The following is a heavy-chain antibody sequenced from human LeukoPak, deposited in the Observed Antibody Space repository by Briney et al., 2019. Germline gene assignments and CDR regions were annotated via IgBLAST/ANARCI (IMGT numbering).Heavy chain of an antibody. D-gene: IGHD4-17*01. J-gene: IGHJ4*02. V-gene: IGHV3-23*01. Sequence: PGGSLRLSCAASGFTVSSNYMSWVRQAPGKGLEWVSAISGSGGSTYYADSVKGRFTISRDNSKNTLYLQMNSLRAEDTAVYYCAKATHSRHTTTFGYWGQGTLVTVSS. CDR2: ISGSGGST. CDR3: AKATHSRHTTTFGY. CDR1: GFTVSSNY.